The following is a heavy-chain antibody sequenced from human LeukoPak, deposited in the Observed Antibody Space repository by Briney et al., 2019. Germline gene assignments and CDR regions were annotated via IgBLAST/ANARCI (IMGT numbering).Heavy chain of an antibody. CDR3: ATQRQPDSSGYQEDY. V-gene: IGHV1-58*01. CDR1: GFTFTSSV. J-gene: IGHJ4*02. Sequence: SVQVSCKASGFTFTSSVVQWVRQARGQRREWIRWIVVRSGNTNYAQNFQERVTITRHMSTGTAYMELSSLRSEDTAVYYCATQRQPDSSGYQEDYWGQGTLVTVSS. D-gene: IGHD3-22*01. CDR2: IVVRSGNT.